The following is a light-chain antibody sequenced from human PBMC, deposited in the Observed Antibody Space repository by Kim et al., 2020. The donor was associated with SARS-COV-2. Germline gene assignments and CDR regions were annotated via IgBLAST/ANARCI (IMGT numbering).Light chain of an antibody. J-gene: IGLJ2*01. CDR1: SSNIESNY. CDR3: SAWDDSLRGVL. CDR2: NNY. V-gene: IGLV1-47*01. Sequence: QSVLTQAPSASETPGQRVTISCSGSSSNIESNYVYWYQQLPGTAPRLLIYNNYQRPSGVPDRFSGSKSGTSASLAISGLRSEDEGDYYCSAWDDSLRGVLFGGGTQLTVL.